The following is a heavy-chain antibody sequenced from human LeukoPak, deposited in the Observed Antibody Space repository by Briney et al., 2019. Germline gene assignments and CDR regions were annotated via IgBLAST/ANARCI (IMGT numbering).Heavy chain of an antibody. Sequence: GASVKVSCKASGYTFTSYGISWVRQAPGQGLEWMGWISAYNGNTNYAQKLQGRVTMTTDTSTSTAYMELRSLRSDDTAVYYCARFFPEFPTIIRYFDWTISGEAFDIWGQGTMVTVSS. V-gene: IGHV1-18*01. CDR2: ISAYNGNT. D-gene: IGHD3-9*01. CDR3: ARFFPEFPTIIRYFDWTISGEAFDI. CDR1: GYTFTSYG. J-gene: IGHJ3*02.